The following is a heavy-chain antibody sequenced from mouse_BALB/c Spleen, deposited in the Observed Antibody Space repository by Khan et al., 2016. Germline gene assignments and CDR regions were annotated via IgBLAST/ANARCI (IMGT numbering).Heavy chain of an antibody. J-gene: IGHJ1*01. CDR3: AGDSYGYWYFDV. D-gene: IGHD2-10*02. CDR2: ITHSGET. CDR1: GFPITSGYY. V-gene: IGHV12-3*02. Sequence: VQLQESGPGLVKPSQSLFLACSITGFPITSGYYWIWIRQSPGKPLEWMGYITHSGETFYNPSLQSPISITRDTSKNQFFLQLNSVTTEDTAMYYCAGDSYGYWYFDVWGAGTTVTVSS.